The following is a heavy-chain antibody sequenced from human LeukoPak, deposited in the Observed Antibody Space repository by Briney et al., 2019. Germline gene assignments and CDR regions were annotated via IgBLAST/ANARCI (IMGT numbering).Heavy chain of an antibody. CDR3: ARSLLVRYLNYRGGFDY. CDR2: ISWNSGSI. D-gene: IGHD6-6*01. Sequence: GGSLRLSCAASGFTFDDYAMHWVRQAPGKGLEWVSGISWNSGSIGYADSVKGRFTISRGNAKNSLYLQMNSLRAEDTAVYYCARSLLVRYLNYRGGFDYWGQGTLVTVSS. J-gene: IGHJ4*02. CDR1: GFTFDDYA. V-gene: IGHV3-9*01.